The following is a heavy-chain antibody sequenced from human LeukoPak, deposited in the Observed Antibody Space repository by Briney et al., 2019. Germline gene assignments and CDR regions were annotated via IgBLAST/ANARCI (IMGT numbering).Heavy chain of an antibody. CDR2: IRSKANSYAT. J-gene: IGHJ6*02. V-gene: IGHV3-73*01. CDR1: GYTFTGYY. CDR3: TRDGMDV. Sequence: KVSCKASGYTFTGYYMHWVRQASGKGLEWVGRIRSKANSYATAYAASVKGRFTISRDDSKNTAYLQMNSLKTEDTAVYYCTRDGMDVWGQGTTVTVSS.